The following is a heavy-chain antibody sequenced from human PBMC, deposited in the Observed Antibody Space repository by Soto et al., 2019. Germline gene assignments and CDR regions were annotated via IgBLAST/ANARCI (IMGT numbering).Heavy chain of an antibody. D-gene: IGHD4-17*01. J-gene: IGHJ4*02. V-gene: IGHV4-31*01. CDR1: GDSISSGGYY. CDR2: IYYSGNT. Sequence: QVQLQESGPGLVKPSQTLSLTCTVSGDSISSGGYYWSWIRQHPGKGLEWIGFIYYSGNTYYNPSLKSQVSISLGTSKNHFSLKLRSVTAADTAVYYCARVAGWTTTTVTKLFDYWGQGTLVTVSS. CDR3: ARVAGWTTTTVTKLFDY.